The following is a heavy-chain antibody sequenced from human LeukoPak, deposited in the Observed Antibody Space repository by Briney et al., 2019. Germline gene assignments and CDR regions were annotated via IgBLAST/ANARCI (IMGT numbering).Heavy chain of an antibody. Sequence: GGSLRLSSAASGFTLSSYSMNWVRQAPGKGLEWVSSISSSSSYIYYADSVKGRFTISRDNAKNSLYLQMNSLRAEDTAVYYCATTYYYDSSGYYYVHHFDYWGQGTLVTVSS. CDR3: ATTYYYDSSGYYYVHHFDY. J-gene: IGHJ4*02. D-gene: IGHD3-22*01. V-gene: IGHV3-21*01. CDR1: GFTLSSYS. CDR2: ISSSSSYI.